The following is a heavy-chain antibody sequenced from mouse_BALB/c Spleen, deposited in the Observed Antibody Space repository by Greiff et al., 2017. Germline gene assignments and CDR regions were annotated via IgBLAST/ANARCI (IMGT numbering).Heavy chain of an antibody. D-gene: IGHD2-14*01. J-gene: IGHJ4*01. CDR3: ARIGGNMDY. Sequence: VQLQQSGAELVKPGTSVKLSCKASGYNFTSYWINWVKLRPGQGLEWIGDIYPGSGSTNYNEKFKSKATLTVDTSSSTAYMQLSSLASEDSALYYCARIGGNMDYWGQGTSVTVSS. V-gene: IGHV1-55*01. CDR1: GYNFTSYW. CDR2: IYPGSGST.